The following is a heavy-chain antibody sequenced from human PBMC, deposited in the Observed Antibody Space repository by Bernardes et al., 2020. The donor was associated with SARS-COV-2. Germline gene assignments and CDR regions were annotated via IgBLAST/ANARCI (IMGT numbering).Heavy chain of an antibody. J-gene: IGHJ4*02. V-gene: IGHV4-34*01. CDR2: ITHSGST. Sequence: SAHLSPTGAVYDGSVSGYYWTWLRQPPGKGLEWLGEITHSGSTTYNPSLKSRVTISVDTSNNQFSLKLSSVTAADTGVYYCARGTIAARLGYWGQGTLVTVSS. CDR1: DGSVSGYY. CDR3: ARGTIAARLGY. D-gene: IGHD6-6*01.